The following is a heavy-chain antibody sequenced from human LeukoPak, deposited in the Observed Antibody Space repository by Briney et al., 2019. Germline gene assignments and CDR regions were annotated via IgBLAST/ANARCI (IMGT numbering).Heavy chain of an antibody. Sequence: GSSVKVSCKASGGTFSSYAISWVRQAPGQGLEWMGGIIPIFGTANYAQKFQGRVTVTTDESTSTAYMELSSLRSEDTAVYYCASYYYDSSGYTPDIWGQGTMVTVSS. CDR2: IIPIFGTA. J-gene: IGHJ3*02. D-gene: IGHD3-22*01. CDR1: GGTFSSYA. CDR3: ASYYYDSSGYTPDI. V-gene: IGHV1-69*05.